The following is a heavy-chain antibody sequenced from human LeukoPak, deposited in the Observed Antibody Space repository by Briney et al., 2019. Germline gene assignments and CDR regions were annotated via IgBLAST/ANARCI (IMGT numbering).Heavy chain of an antibody. CDR2: ISGSGGST. D-gene: IGHD6-19*01. CDR3: AKAADSSGWYVYYYGMEV. CDR1: GFTFSSNG. V-gene: IGHV3-23*01. Sequence: GGSLRLSCAASGFTFSSNGMSWVRQAPGKGLEWVSAISGSGGSTYYADSVKGRFTISRDNSKNTLYLQMNSLRAEDTAVYYCAKAADSSGWYVYYYGMEVWGQGTTVTVSS. J-gene: IGHJ6*02.